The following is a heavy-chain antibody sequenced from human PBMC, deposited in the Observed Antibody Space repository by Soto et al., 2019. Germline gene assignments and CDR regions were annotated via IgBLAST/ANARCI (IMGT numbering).Heavy chain of an antibody. CDR2: IHYSGST. J-gene: IGHJ6*02. CDR3: ARELDSSGLYYYYGMDV. D-gene: IGHD3-22*01. V-gene: IGHV4-59*01. Sequence: PSETLSLTCTVSGGSISSYYWSWIRQPPGKGLEWIGYIHYSGSTNYNPSLKSRVTISVDTSKNQFSLKLSSVTAADTAVYYCARELDSSGLYYYYGMDVWGQGTTVTVSS. CDR1: GGSISSYY.